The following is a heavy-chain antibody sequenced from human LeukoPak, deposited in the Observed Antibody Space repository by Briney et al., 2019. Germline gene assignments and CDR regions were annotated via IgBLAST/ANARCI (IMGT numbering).Heavy chain of an antibody. J-gene: IGHJ4*02. CDR3: ARMRELKLEEYYFDY. D-gene: IGHD1-7*01. V-gene: IGHV5-51*01. CDR2: IFPGDSDT. Sequence: GESLKISCKASGYSFTSNWIGWVRQMPGKGLEWMAIIFPGDSDTKYSPSFQGQVTISVDKSISTAYVQWSSLKASDSAMYYCARMRELKLEEYYFDYWGQGTLVTVSS. CDR1: GYSFTSNW.